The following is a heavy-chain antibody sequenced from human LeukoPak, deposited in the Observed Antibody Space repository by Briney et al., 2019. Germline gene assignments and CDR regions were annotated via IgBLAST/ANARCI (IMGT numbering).Heavy chain of an antibody. CDR3: ARVLNYYDSVGYYFSY. Sequence: PGGSLRLSCAASGFTFSSYSMNWVRQAPGKGLEWVSSISSSSSYIYYADSVKGRFTISRDNSKNTLFLQMNSLRAEDTAVYYCARVLNYYDSVGYYFSYWGQGTLVTVSS. D-gene: IGHD3-22*01. CDR2: ISSSSSYI. J-gene: IGHJ4*02. V-gene: IGHV3-21*01. CDR1: GFTFSSYS.